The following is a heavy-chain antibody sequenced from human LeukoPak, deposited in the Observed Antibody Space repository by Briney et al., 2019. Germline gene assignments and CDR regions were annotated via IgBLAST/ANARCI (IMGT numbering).Heavy chain of an antibody. D-gene: IGHD3-16*01. CDR1: GFNFNNYW. Sequence: PGGSLRLSCATSGFNFNNYWMSWVRQAPGKGLEWVANIKRDGSEMYSVASVKGRFTISRDNAKKSLYLQMNSLRGEDTAVYYCARGQTLMPWGQGTLVTVSS. J-gene: IGHJ5*02. CDR3: ARGQTLMP. V-gene: IGHV3-7*01. CDR2: IKRDGSEM.